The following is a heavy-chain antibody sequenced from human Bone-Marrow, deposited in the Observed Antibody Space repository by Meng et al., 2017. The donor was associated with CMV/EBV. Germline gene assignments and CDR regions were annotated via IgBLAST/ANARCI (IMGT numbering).Heavy chain of an antibody. Sequence: GESLKIYCAASGCTFSSYEMNWVRQAPGKGLEWVSSISSSSSYIYYADSVKGRFTISRDNAKNSLLLQMNSLRAEDTAVYYFAVVYDSSGYQGSGSTDYWGQGTLVTVSS. CDR1: GCTFSSYE. D-gene: IGHD3-22*01. CDR3: AVVYDSSGYQGSGSTDY. CDR2: ISSSSSYI. J-gene: IGHJ4*02. V-gene: IGHV3-21*01.